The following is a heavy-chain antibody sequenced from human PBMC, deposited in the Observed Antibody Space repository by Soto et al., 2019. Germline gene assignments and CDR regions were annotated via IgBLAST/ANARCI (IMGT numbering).Heavy chain of an antibody. J-gene: IGHJ4*02. CDR2: IYYSGST. V-gene: IGHV4-31*03. D-gene: IGHD2-21*01. Sequence: SETLSLTCTVSGGSISSGGYYWSWIRQHPGKGLEWIGYIYYSGSTYYNPSLKSRVTISVDTSKNQFSLKLSSVTAADTAVYYCARDRAIGPIPDWGQGTLVTAPQ. CDR1: GGSISSGGYY. CDR3: ARDRAIGPIPD.